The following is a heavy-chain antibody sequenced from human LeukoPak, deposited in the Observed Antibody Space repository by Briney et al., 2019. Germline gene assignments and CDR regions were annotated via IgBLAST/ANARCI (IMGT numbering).Heavy chain of an antibody. Sequence: SQTLSLTCTVSGGSISSGDYYWSWIRQPPGKGLEWIGYIYYSGSTYYNPSLKSRATISVDTSKNQFSLKLSSVTAADTAVYYCARLKGVPAATGGIDYWGQGTLVTVSS. CDR3: ARLKGVPAATGGIDY. V-gene: IGHV4-30-4*01. CDR1: GGSISSGDYY. CDR2: IYYSGST. J-gene: IGHJ4*02. D-gene: IGHD2-2*01.